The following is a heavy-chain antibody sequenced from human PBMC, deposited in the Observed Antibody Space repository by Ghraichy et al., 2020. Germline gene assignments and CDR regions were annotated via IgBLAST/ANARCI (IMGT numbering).Heavy chain of an antibody. CDR3: AKDLREWELLPDAFDI. V-gene: IGHV3-23*01. Sequence: GGSLRLSCAASGFTFSSYAMSWVRQAPGKGLEWVSAISGSGGSTYYADSVKGRFTISRDNSKNTLYLQMNSLRAEDTAVYYCAKDLREWELLPDAFDIWGQGTMVTVSS. D-gene: IGHD1-26*01. CDR2: ISGSGGST. CDR1: GFTFSSYA. J-gene: IGHJ3*02.